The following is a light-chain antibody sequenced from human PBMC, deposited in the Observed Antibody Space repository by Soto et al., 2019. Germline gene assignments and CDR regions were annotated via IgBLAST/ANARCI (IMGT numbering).Light chain of an antibody. CDR2: GAS. J-gene: IGKJ1*01. CDR3: QQYLTSPKT. V-gene: IGKV3-20*01. CDR1: QSVSSSN. Sequence: PGERATLSCRASQSVSSSNFAWYQQKPAQAPRLLIYGASRRAPGIPERFSGSGSGTDFTLTISRLEPEDLAVYYCQQYLTSPKTFGQGTKVDIK.